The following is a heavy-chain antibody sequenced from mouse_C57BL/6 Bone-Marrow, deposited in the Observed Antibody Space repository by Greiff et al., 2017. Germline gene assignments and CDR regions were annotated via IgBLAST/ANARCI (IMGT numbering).Heavy chain of an antibody. D-gene: IGHD2-3*01. V-gene: IGHV1-15*01. CDR3: TRRWLLYCDY. CDR2: IDPETGGT. Sequence: VQLQQSGAELVRPGASVTLSCKASGYTFTDYEMHWVKQTPVHGLEWIGAIDPETGGTAYNQKFKGKAILTADKSSSTAYMELRSLTSEDSAVYYCTRRWLLYCDYWGQGTTLTVSS. CDR1: GYTFTDYE. J-gene: IGHJ2*01.